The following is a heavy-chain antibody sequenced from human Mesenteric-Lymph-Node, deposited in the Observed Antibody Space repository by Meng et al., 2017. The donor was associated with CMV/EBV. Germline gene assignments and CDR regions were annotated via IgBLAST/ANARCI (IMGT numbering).Heavy chain of an antibody. V-gene: IGHV3-7*01. CDR1: GFTFSSYW. CDR2: IKQDGSEK. J-gene: IGHJ4*02. Sequence: GESLKISCAASGFTFSSYWMSWVRQAPGKGLEWVANIKQDGSEKYYVDSVKGRFTISRDNAKNSLYLQMNSLTVEDTAVYYCAKDGRMDDFWSGFQGGVDYFDYWGQGTLVTVSS. CDR3: AKDGRMDDFWSGFQGGVDYFDY. D-gene: IGHD3-3*01.